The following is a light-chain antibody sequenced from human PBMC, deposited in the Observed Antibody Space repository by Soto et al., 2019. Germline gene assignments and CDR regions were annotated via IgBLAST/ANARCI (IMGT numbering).Light chain of an antibody. V-gene: IGLV2-23*02. CDR2: EVS. CDR1: NSDVGSFNL. CDR3: SSYAGNSPLWV. Sequence: QSALTQPASVSGCPGQSITISCTGTNSDVGSFNLVSWYQHHPGKAPELILYEVSQRPSGVSSRFSGSKSGNTASLTISGLQAEDEADYYCSSYAGNSPLWVFGGGTKVTVL. J-gene: IGLJ3*02.